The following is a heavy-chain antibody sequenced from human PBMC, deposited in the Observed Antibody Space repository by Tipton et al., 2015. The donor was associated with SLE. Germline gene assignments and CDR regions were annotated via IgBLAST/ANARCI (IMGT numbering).Heavy chain of an antibody. CDR1: GFTFSSFA. CDR2: ISGSGGST. V-gene: IGHV3-23*01. J-gene: IGHJ6*03. Sequence: SLRLSCAASGFTFSSFAMSWVRQAPGKGLEWVSAISGSGGSTYNADPVKGRFTISRDNARKTLYLQMNSLRAEDTAVYYCAKVPEGRYYYMDVWGKGTTVTVSS. CDR3: AKVPEGRYYYMDV.